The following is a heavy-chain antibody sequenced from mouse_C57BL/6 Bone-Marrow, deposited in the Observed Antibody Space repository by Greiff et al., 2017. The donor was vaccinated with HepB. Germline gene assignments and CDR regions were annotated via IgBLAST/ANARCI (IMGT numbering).Heavy chain of an antibody. Sequence: VQLQQSGAELVRPGASVKLSCTASGFNIKDDYMHWVKQRPEQGLEWIGWIDPENGDTEYASKFQGKATITADTSSNTAYLQLSSLTSEDTAVYYGTTRGGYDDGAWFAYWGQGTLVTVSA. V-gene: IGHV14-4*01. D-gene: IGHD2-2*01. CDR1: GFNIKDDY. CDR2: IDPENGDT. CDR3: TTRGGYDDGAWFAY. J-gene: IGHJ3*01.